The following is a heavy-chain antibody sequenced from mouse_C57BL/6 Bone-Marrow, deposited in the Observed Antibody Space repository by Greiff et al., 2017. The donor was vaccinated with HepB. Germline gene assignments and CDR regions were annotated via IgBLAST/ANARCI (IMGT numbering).Heavy chain of an antibody. CDR3: TRRYYYGSSYPFAY. CDR2: IDPETGGT. V-gene: IGHV1-15*01. CDR1: GYTFTDYE. D-gene: IGHD1-1*01. Sequence: VQLQHSGAELVRPGASVTLSCKASGYTFTDYEMHWVKQTPVHGLEWIGAIDPETGGTAYNQKFKGKAILTADKSSSTAYMELRSLTSEDSAFYYCTRRYYYGSSYPFAYWGQGTLVTVSA. J-gene: IGHJ3*01.